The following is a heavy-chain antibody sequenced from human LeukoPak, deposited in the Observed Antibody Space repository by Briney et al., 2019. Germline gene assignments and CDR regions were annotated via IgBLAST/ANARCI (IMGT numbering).Heavy chain of an antibody. V-gene: IGHV4-59*08. J-gene: IGHJ3*02. Sequence: SETLSLTCTVSGYSISSGYYWSWIRQPPGKGLEWIGYIYYSGSTNYNPSLKSRVTISVDTSKNQFSLKLSSVTAADTAVYYCARLDIVALAGAFDIWGQGTMVTVSS. CDR3: ARLDIVALAGAFDI. CDR1: GYSISSGYY. D-gene: IGHD5-12*01. CDR2: IYYSGST.